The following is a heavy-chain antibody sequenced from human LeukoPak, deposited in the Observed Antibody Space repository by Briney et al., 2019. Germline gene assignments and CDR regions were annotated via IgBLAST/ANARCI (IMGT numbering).Heavy chain of an antibody. J-gene: IGHJ4*02. CDR1: GFTFDDYA. V-gene: IGHV3-43D*03. CDR3: AKSGGAYYYDSSGYSHFDY. D-gene: IGHD3-22*01. CDR2: ISWDGGST. Sequence: GGSLRLSCAASGFTFDDYAMHWVRQAPGKGLEWVSLISWDGGSTYYADSVKGRFTISRDNSKNSLYLQMNSLRAEDTALYYCAKSGGAYYYDSSGYSHFDYWGQGTLVTDSS.